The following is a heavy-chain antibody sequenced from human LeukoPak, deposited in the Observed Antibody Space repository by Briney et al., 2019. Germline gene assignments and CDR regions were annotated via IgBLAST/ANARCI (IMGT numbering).Heavy chain of an antibody. CDR1: GFTFSSYA. CDR2: ISGSGYYA. J-gene: IGHJ4*02. V-gene: IGHV3-23*01. D-gene: IGHD6-13*01. CDR3: AKTAAPGTRHSDY. Sequence: GGSLRLSCAASGFTFSSYAMNGVRQAPGKGLEWVSAISGSGYYANYADSVKGRFTISRDNSKNTLYLQMNSLRAEDTAVYSCAKTAAPGTRHSDYWGQGTLVTVSS.